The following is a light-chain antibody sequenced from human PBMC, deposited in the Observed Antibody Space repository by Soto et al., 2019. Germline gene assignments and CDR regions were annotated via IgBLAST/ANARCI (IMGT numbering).Light chain of an antibody. J-gene: IGKJ4*01. CDR2: KAS. V-gene: IGKV1-5*03. CDR3: QEHGTYPLT. CDR1: RNVGDW. Sequence: DKQLTQSPSTLSASIGDRVTITCRASRNVGDWLAWFQQKPGKAPKLLIYKASTLESGVPSRFRVTASGTEFTLTSSSLQPDDYASYYCQEHGTYPLTFGGGTKVEIK.